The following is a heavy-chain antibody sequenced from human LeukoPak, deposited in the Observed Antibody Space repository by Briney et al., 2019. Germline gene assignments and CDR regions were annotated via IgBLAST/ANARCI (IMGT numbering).Heavy chain of an antibody. V-gene: IGHV4-39*07. J-gene: IGHJ5*02. Sequence: SETLSLTCTVSGVSISSSNSYWGWIRQPPGKGLEWIGSIYYTGNTYYNASLKSRVTISIDTSNNQISLKLTSVTAADTAVYYCAREGGSGTYYGHNYFDPWGQGTLVTVSS. CDR1: GVSISSSNSY. CDR3: AREGGSGTYYGHNYFDP. CDR2: IYYTGNT. D-gene: IGHD3-10*01.